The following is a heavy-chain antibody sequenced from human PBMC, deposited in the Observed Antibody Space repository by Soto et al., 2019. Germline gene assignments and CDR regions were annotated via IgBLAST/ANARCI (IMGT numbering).Heavy chain of an antibody. CDR3: ARSAGGDSSGYYAPLDY. V-gene: IGHV3-21*01. CDR1: GFTFRTYT. J-gene: IGHJ4*01. Sequence: GGSLRLSCISSGFTFRTYTMNWVRQAPGKGLEWVSGIRGFSPYTFYAESVKGRFTISRDNAKNSLYLQMNSLRAEDTAVYYCARSAGGDSSGYYAPLDYWGQGTLVTVSS. CDR2: IRGFSPYT. D-gene: IGHD3-22*01.